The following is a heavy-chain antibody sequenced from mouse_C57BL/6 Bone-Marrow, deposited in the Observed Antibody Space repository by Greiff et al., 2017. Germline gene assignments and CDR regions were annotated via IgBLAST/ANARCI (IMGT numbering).Heavy chain of an antibody. Sequence: EVMLVESGGGLVKPGGSLKLSCAASGFTFSSYAMSWVRQTPEKRLEWVATISDGGSYTYYPDNVKGRFTISRDNAKNTLYLQMSNLKSEDTAMYYWARERDRILDDAMDCWGQGTSVTVSS. D-gene: IGHD2-14*01. CDR3: ARERDRILDDAMDC. CDR1: GFTFSSYA. V-gene: IGHV5-4*01. CDR2: ISDGGSYT. J-gene: IGHJ4*01.